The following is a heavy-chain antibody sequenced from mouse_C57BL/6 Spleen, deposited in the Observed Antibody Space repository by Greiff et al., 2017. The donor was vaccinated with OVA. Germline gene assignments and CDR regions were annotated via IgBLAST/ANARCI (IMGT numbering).Heavy chain of an antibody. J-gene: IGHJ2*01. CDR2: IDPSDSYT. CDR3: ARRRGDY. Sequence: VQLQQPGAELVKPGASVKLSCKASGYTFTSYWMQWVKQRPGQGLEWIGEIDPSDSYTNYNQKFKGKATLTVDTSSSAAYMQLSSLTSEDSAVYYCARRRGDYWGQGTTLTVSS. V-gene: IGHV1-50*01. CDR1: GYTFTSYW.